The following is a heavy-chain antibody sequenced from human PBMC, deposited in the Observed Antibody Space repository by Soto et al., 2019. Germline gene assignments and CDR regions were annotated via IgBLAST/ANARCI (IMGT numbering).Heavy chain of an antibody. CDR1: GFTFSSYT. CDR3: AKARCSGGTWYVPDY. D-gene: IGHD2-15*01. Sequence: EVQLLQSGGGLVQPGGSLRLSCAVSGFTFSSYTMAWVRQAPGKGLEWVSSISGSGGSPNYADSVQGRFTISRDNPKNTLYLQMNSLRAEDTASYYCAKARCSGGTWYVPDYWGEGVLVTVSA. J-gene: IGHJ4*02. CDR2: ISGSGGSP. V-gene: IGHV3-23*01.